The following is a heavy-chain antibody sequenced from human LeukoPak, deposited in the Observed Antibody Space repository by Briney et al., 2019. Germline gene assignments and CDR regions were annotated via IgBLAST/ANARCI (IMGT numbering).Heavy chain of an antibody. Sequence: GGSLRLSCTASGFTISAYWMHWVRQPPGKGLEWVSRIDVDGSDSRYADSVKGRFTISRDNAKNTVYLQMNSLRDEDTAVYYCARDAVLGMGNPWGQGTLVTVSS. CDR3: ARDAVLGMGNP. V-gene: IGHV3-74*01. J-gene: IGHJ5*02. CDR1: GFTISAYW. D-gene: IGHD1-26*01. CDR2: IDVDGSDS.